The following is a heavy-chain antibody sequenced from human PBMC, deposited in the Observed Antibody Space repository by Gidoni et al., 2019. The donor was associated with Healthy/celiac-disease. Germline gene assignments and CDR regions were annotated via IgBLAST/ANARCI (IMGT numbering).Heavy chain of an antibody. Sequence: QLQLQESGPGLVKPSETLSLTCTVSGGSISSSSYYWGWIRQPPGKGLEWIGSLYYSGSTYYNPSLKSRVTISVDTSKNQFSLKLSSVTAADTAVYYCARHNVAAAIDYWGQGTLVTVSS. CDR3: ARHNVAAAIDY. CDR2: LYYSGST. D-gene: IGHD6-13*01. V-gene: IGHV4-39*01. J-gene: IGHJ4*02. CDR1: GGSISSSSYY.